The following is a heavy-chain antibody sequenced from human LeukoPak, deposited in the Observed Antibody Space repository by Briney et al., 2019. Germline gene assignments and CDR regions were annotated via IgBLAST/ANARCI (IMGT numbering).Heavy chain of an antibody. CDR2: ISAYNGNA. V-gene: IGHV1-18*01. D-gene: IGHD2-15*01. J-gene: IGHJ4*02. Sequence: ASVKVSCKASNYTFTSYGLSWVRQAPGQGLQLMGWISAYNGNAKYAQKFQDRVTLTTDTSTSTSSMELRSLRSDDTAIYYCARLLWVGDEYFFDYWGQGTLVTVSS. CDR1: NYTFTSYG. CDR3: ARLLWVGDEYFFDY.